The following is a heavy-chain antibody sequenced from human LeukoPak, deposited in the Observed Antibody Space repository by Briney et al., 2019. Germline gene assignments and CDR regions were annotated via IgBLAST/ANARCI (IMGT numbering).Heavy chain of an antibody. Sequence: GGSLRLSCAASGFTFNNYAVMWVRQAQGQGLEWVSAITGGGRTYHSDSVKGRFTTSRDNSKNTLYLQMNRLRAEDTARYFCARDPNGDYIGAFDFLGQGTVVTVSS. V-gene: IGHV3-23*01. CDR3: ARDPNGDYIGAFDF. D-gene: IGHD4-17*01. J-gene: IGHJ3*01. CDR2: ITGGGRT. CDR1: GFTFNNYA.